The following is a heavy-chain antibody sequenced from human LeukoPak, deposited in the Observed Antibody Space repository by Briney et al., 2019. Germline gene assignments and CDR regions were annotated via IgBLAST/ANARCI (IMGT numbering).Heavy chain of an antibody. J-gene: IGHJ4*02. CDR3: ARDVPITIFGVVFDY. CDR1: GGSISSGSYY. D-gene: IGHD3-3*01. Sequence: PSETLSLTCTVSGGSISSGSYYWSWIRQPAGKGLEWIGRIYTSGSTNYNPSLKSRVTMSVDTSKNQFSLKLSSVTAADTAVYCCARDVPITIFGVVFDYWGQGTLVTVSS. V-gene: IGHV4-61*02. CDR2: IYTSGST.